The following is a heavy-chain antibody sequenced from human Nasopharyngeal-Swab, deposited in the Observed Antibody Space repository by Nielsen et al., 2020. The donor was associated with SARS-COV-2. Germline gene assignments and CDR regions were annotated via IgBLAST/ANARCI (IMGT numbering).Heavy chain of an antibody. CDR1: GFTFDDYA. D-gene: IGHD3-16*01. V-gene: IGHV3-9*01. Sequence: LRLSCAASGFTFDDYAMHWVRQAPGKGLEWVSGISWNSGSIGYADSVKGRFTISRDNAKNSLYLQMNSLRAEDTALYYCAKGLGDYWGQGTLVTVSS. J-gene: IGHJ4*02. CDR2: ISWNSGSI. CDR3: AKGLGDY.